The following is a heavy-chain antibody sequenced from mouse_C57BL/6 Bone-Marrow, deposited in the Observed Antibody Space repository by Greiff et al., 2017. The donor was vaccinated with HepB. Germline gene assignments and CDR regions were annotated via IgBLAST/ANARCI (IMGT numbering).Heavy chain of an antibody. CDR3: ARVELYYAMDY. J-gene: IGHJ4*01. V-gene: IGHV5-4*01. CDR2: ISDGGSYT. CDR1: GFTFSSYA. Sequence: EVHLVESGGGLVKPGGSLKLSCAASGFTFSSYAMSWVRQTPEKRLEWVATISDGGSYTYYPDKVKGRFIISRDNAKNNLYLQMNHLKSEDKARYYCARVELYYAMDYWGQGTSVTVSS.